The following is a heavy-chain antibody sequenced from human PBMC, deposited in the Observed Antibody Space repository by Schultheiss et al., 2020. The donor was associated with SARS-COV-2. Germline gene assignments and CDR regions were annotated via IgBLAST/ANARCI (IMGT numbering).Heavy chain of an antibody. D-gene: IGHD4-11*01. CDR2: ISSSSSSI. CDR1: GFTFSSYD. Sequence: GESLKISCAASGFTFSSYDMHWVRQATGKGLEWVSFISSSSSSIYYADSVKGRFTISRDNSKNTLYLQMNSLTAEDTAVYYCTRDRDNGDHSRQFDCWGQGTLVTVSS. CDR3: TRDRDNGDHSRQFDC. V-gene: IGHV3-21*03. J-gene: IGHJ4*02.